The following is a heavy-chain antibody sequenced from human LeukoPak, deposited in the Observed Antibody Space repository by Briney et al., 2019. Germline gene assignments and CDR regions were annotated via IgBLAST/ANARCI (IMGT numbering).Heavy chain of an antibody. CDR3: VRDLILVWTPGDDFDF. J-gene: IGHJ4*02. Sequence: PGGSLRLSCAASGFAISAYWMHWVRQAPGKGLEWVSRINEDATTITYADSVKGRFIISGDNSKKSLYLQMNNLRAEDTAVYYCVRDLILVWTPGDDFDFWGQGTLVIVSS. CDR1: GFAISAYW. CDR2: INEDATTI. D-gene: IGHD3-16*01. V-gene: IGHV3-74*01.